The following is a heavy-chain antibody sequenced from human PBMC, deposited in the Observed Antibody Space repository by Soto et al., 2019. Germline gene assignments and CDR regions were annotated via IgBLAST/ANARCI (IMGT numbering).Heavy chain of an antibody. Sequence: SVKVSCKASGGTFSSYSISWVRRAGGQGLEWMGGIIPIFGTANYAQKFQGRVTITADKATSTAYMELSSLRSEDTAVYYCARGGLAVRGSTDYYYGMDVWGQGTTVTVSS. D-gene: IGHD3-10*01. V-gene: IGHV1-69*06. J-gene: IGHJ6*02. CDR1: GGTFSSYS. CDR2: IIPIFGTA. CDR3: ARGGLAVRGSTDYYYGMDV.